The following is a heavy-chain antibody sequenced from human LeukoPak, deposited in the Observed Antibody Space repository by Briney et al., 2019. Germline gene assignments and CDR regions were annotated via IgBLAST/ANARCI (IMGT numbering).Heavy chain of an antibody. J-gene: IGHJ4*02. CDR3: ATDTGYSSGWYIH. D-gene: IGHD6-19*01. CDR2: FDPEDGET. V-gene: IGHV1-24*01. CDR1: GYTLTELS. Sequence: ASVKVSCKVSGYTLTELSMHWVRQAPGKGLEWMGGFDPEDGETIYAQKFQGRVTMTEDTSTDTAYVELSSLRSEDAAVYYCATDTGYSSGWYIHWGQGTLVTVSS.